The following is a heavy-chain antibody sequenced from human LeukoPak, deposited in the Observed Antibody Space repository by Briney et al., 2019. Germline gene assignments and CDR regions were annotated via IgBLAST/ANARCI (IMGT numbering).Heavy chain of an antibody. CDR2: ISSSGSTI. CDR1: GFTFSDYY. J-gene: IGHJ6*03. D-gene: IGHD2-2*01. CDR3: ARVGSYCSSTSCYPFGYYMDV. Sequence: GGSLRLSCAASGFTFSDYYMSWIRQAPGKGLEWVAYISSSGSTIYYADSVKGRFTISRDNAKNSLYLQMNSLRAEDTAVYYCARVGSYCSSTSCYPFGYYMDVWGKGTTVTVSS. V-gene: IGHV3-11*04.